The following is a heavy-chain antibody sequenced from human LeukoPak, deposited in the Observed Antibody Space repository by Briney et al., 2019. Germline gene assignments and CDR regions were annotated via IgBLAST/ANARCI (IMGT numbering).Heavy chain of an antibody. CDR3: ARGQRWSRTYDYIWGSYRYHLYFDY. V-gene: IGHV4-34*01. CDR2: INHSGST. CDR1: GGSFSGYY. Sequence: PSETLSPTCAVYGGSFSGYYWSWIRQPPGKGLGWIGEINHSGSTNYSPSLKSRVTISVDTSKNQFSLKLSSVTAADTAVYYCARGQRWSRTYDYIWGSYRYHLYFDYWGQGTLVTVSS. J-gene: IGHJ4*02. D-gene: IGHD3-16*02.